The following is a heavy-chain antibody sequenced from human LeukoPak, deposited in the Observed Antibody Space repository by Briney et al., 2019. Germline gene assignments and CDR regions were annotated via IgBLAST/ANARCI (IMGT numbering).Heavy chain of an antibody. J-gene: IGHJ6*03. D-gene: IGHD3-3*01. CDR1: GFTFSSYG. CDR2: IRYDGSNK. V-gene: IGHV3-30*02. CDR3: AKDGNDFGVVTEHYYYYYYYMDV. Sequence: GGSLRLSCAASGFTFSSYGMHWVRQAPGKGLEWVAFIRYDGSNKYYADSVKGRFTISRDNSKNTLYLQMNSLRAEDTAVYYCAKDGNDFGVVTEHYYYYYYYMDVWGKGTTVTVSS.